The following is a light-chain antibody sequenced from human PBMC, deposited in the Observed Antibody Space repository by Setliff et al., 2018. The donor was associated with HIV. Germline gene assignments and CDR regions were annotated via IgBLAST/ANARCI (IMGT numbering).Light chain of an antibody. CDR2: EVN. V-gene: IGLV2-23*02. J-gene: IGLJ1*01. CDR1: SSDIGTYNL. CDR3: SSFAGRLHV. Sequence: QSALTQPASVSGSPGQSITISCTGTSSDIGTYNLVSWYQQHPGKAPKVIIYEVNKRPSGVSNRFSGSRSGNTASLTIPGLQAEDEADYYCSSFAGRLHVFGTGTKVTVL.